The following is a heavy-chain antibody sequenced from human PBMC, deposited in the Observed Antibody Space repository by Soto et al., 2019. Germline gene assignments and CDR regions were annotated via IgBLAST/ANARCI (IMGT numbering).Heavy chain of an antibody. V-gene: IGHV3-30*03. D-gene: IGHD7-27*01. CDR3: ARQLGMGAFDI. CDR1: GFTLITYG. CDR2: ISYDGRNT. J-gene: IGHJ3*02. Sequence: GGSLRLSCVASGFTLITYGMHWVRQAPGKGLEWVAVISYDGRNTYYADSVKGRFTISRDKSKNTLYLQMNSLRAEDTAVYYCARQLGMGAFDIWGQGTMVTVSS.